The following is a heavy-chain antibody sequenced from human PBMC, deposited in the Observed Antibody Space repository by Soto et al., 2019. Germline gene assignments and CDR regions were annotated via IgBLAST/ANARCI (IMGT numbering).Heavy chain of an antibody. J-gene: IGHJ4*02. Sequence: GGSLRLSCAASGFTFSSYAMNWVRQAPGKGLEWVSLISGSGGSTYYADSVKGRFTISRDNSKNTLYLQMNSLRAEDTAVYYCAKCLTGYYPLDYWGQGTLVTVSS. CDR1: GFTFSSYA. V-gene: IGHV3-23*01. CDR3: AKCLTGYYPLDY. D-gene: IGHD3-9*01. CDR2: ISGSGGST.